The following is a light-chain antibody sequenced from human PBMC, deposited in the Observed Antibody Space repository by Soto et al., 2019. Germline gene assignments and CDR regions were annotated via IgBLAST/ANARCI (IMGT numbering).Light chain of an antibody. Sequence: QSVLTQPASVSGSPGQSITISCTGTSGDIGSYNLLFWYQQHAGKAPKLMIYEDTKRPSGVSDRFSASKSGTTASLTISGLEAEDEADYYCVSYAGRNSWVFGGGTKLTVL. CDR1: SGDIGSYNL. CDR2: EDT. V-gene: IGLV2-23*01. CDR3: VSYAGRNSWV. J-gene: IGLJ3*02.